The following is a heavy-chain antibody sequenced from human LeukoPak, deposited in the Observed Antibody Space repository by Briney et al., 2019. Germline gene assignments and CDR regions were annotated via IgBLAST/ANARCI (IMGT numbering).Heavy chain of an antibody. D-gene: IGHD6-19*01. Sequence: KPSETLSLTCAVSGGSISSSNWWSWARQPPGKGLEWIGYIYYSGSTNYNPSLKSRVTISVDTSKNKFSLKLSSVTAADTAVYYCARDLAVAGTDYYYYGMDVWGKGTTVTVSS. CDR3: ARDLAVAGTDYYYYGMDV. CDR1: GGSISSSNW. V-gene: IGHV4-4*02. CDR2: IYYSGST. J-gene: IGHJ6*04.